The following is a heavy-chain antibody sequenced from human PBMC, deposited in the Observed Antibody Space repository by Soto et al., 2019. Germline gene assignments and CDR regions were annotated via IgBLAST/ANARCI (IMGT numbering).Heavy chain of an antibody. CDR3: AREAAMVTRWFDP. Sequence: ASVKVSCKASGYTFASYYMHWVRQAPGQGLEWMGIINPSGGSTSYAQKFQGRVTMTRDTSTSTVYMELSSLRSEDTAVYYCAREAAMVTRWFDPWGQGTLVTVSS. D-gene: IGHD5-18*01. J-gene: IGHJ5*02. V-gene: IGHV1-46*01. CDR2: INPSGGST. CDR1: GYTFASYY.